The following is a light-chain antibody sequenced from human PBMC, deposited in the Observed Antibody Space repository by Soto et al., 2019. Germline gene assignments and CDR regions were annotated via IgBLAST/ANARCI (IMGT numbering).Light chain of an antibody. V-gene: IGLV1-44*01. Sequence: QSALTQPPSASGTPGQRVTISCSGSSSNIGSNTVNWYQQLPGTAPKLLIYSNNQRPSGVPDRFSGSKSGTSASLAISGLQHEDEADYYCAAWDDSLNGYVFGTGTKVTVL. CDR2: SNN. J-gene: IGLJ1*01. CDR1: SSNIGSNT. CDR3: AAWDDSLNGYV.